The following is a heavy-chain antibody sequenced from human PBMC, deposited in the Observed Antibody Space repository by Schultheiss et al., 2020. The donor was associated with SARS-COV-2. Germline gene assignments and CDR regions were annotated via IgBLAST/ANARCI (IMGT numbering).Heavy chain of an antibody. CDR1: GFTFSTTA. Sequence: GGSLRLSCAASGFTFSTTAMSWVRQAPGKGLEYVSAISSNGGAAYYADSVKGRFTISRDTAKNTVYLQMNNLRAEDTAVYYCARGGTKGWGLDPWGQGTLVTVSS. V-gene: IGHV3-23*01. CDR3: ARGGTKGWGLDP. J-gene: IGHJ5*02. D-gene: IGHD2-8*01. CDR2: ISSNGGAA.